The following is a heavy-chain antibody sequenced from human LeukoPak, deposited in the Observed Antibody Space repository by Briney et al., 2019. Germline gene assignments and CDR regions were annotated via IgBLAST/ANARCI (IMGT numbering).Heavy chain of an antibody. CDR3: ARAGYGDSDFDY. CDR1: GYSISTSYY. CDR2: IYHSGNT. Sequence: SETLSLTCTVSGYSISTSYYWGWIRQPPGKGLEWIGSIYHSGNTYYNLSLKSRVTISVDTSKNQFSLKLNSVTAADTAVYYCARAGYGDSDFDYWGQGTLVTVSS. V-gene: IGHV4-38-2*02. D-gene: IGHD4-17*01. J-gene: IGHJ4*02.